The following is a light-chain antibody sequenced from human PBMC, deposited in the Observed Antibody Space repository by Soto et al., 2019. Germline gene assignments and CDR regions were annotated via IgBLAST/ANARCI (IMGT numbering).Light chain of an antibody. CDR2: DSN. CDR1: GSNIGNNY. CDR3: GTWDSSLNGGV. Sequence: QSVLTQPPSVSAAPGQKVTISCSGSGSNIGNNYVSWYQHLPGTAPKLLIYDSNKRPSGIPDRFSGSKSGTSATLGITGLQTGDEADYYCGTWDSSLNGGVFGGGTKLTVL. J-gene: IGLJ2*01. V-gene: IGLV1-51*01.